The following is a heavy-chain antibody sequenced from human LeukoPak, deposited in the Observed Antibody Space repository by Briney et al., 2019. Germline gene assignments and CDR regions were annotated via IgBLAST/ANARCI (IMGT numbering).Heavy chain of an antibody. Sequence: GASVKVSCKASGYTFTSYDINWVRQATGQGLEWMGWMNPNSGNTGYAQKFQGRVTMTRNTSISTAYMELSSLRSEDTAVYYCARVSPLYRYFDWLSYSGGWFDPWGQGTLVTVSS. CDR3: ARVSPLYRYFDWLSYSGGWFDP. J-gene: IGHJ5*02. CDR1: GYTFTSYD. V-gene: IGHV1-8*01. CDR2: MNPNSGNT. D-gene: IGHD3-9*01.